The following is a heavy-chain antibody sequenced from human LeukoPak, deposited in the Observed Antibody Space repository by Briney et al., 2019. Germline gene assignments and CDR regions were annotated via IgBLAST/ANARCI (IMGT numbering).Heavy chain of an antibody. Sequence: GGSLRLSCAASGFTFDDYGMSWVRQAPGKGLEWVSGINWKGGRTGYADSVKGRFTISRGYSKNTLYLQMNSLRVEDTAMYYCARDLSYFDYWGQGTLVTVSS. CDR2: INWKGGRT. J-gene: IGHJ4*02. D-gene: IGHD2/OR15-2a*01. CDR3: ARDLSYFDY. CDR1: GFTFDDYG. V-gene: IGHV3-20*04.